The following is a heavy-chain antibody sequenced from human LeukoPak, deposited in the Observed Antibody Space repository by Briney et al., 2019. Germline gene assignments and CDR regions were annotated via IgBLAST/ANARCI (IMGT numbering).Heavy chain of an antibody. CDR2: ISGSGGST. Sequence: PGGSLRLSCAASGFTFSSYAMSWVRRAPGKGLEWVSAISGSGGSTYYADSVKGRFTISRDNSKNTLYLQMNSLRAEDTAVYYCAKDLVYYDFWTPMDVWGQGTTVTVSS. V-gene: IGHV3-23*01. D-gene: IGHD3-3*01. CDR3: AKDLVYYDFWTPMDV. J-gene: IGHJ6*02. CDR1: GFTFSSYA.